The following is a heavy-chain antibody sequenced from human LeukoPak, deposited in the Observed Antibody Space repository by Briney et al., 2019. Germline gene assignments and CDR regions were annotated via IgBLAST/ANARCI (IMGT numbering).Heavy chain of an antibody. D-gene: IGHD1-26*01. CDR3: ARDIYSIAE. Sequence: GGSLRLSCAASGFTFSDYWIHWVRQAPGKGLVWVSLIHSDGGTTNYADSVKGRFTISRGNAKNTVYLQMNSLRVEDTAVHYCARDIYSIAEWGQGTLVTVSS. J-gene: IGHJ4*02. CDR2: IHSDGGTT. CDR1: GFTFSDYW. V-gene: IGHV3-74*01.